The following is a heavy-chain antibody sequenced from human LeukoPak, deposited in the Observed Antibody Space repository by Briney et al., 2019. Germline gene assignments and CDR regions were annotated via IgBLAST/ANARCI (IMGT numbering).Heavy chain of an antibody. CDR2: ISSSSSYI. D-gene: IGHD2-2*01. CDR3: ARDRALYCSSTICPYYYYYYMDV. Sequence: GGSLRLSCAASGFTFSSYAMSWVRQAPGKGLEWVSSISSSSSYIYYADSVKGRFTISRDNAKNSLYLQMNSLRAEDTAVYYCARDRALYCSSTICPYYYYYYMDVWGKGTTVTVSS. J-gene: IGHJ6*03. CDR1: GFTFSSYA. V-gene: IGHV3-21*01.